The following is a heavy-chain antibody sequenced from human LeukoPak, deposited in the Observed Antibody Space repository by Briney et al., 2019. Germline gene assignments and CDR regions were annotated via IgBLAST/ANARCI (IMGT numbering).Heavy chain of an antibody. J-gene: IGHJ6*02. Sequence: WGALRLSCAASGFTFSSYWMSWVRQAPGKGLEWVSYISSSSSTIYYADSVKGRSTISRDNAKNSLYLQMNSLRAEDTAVYYCAKSNRAMINSYYYYYGMDVWGQGTTVTVSS. CDR2: ISSSSSTI. CDR1: GFTFSSYW. CDR3: AKSNRAMINSYYYYYGMDV. V-gene: IGHV3-48*04. D-gene: IGHD5-12*01.